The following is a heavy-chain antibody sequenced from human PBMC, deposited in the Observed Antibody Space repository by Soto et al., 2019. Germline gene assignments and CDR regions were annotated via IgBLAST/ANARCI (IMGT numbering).Heavy chain of an antibody. Sequence: DVRLLEAGGGLKQPGWSLRLSCAASGFTFKESAMNWVRQAPGKGLEWVASISDTGASTWYAESVRGRLSISRDNSTNTLYLQMNSLRGEDTAVYYCSKGRGSGWARYFDNLGQGTLVTVSS. V-gene: IGHV3-23*01. CDR1: GFTFKESA. CDR3: SKGRGSGWARYFDN. J-gene: IGHJ4*02. D-gene: IGHD6-19*01. CDR2: ISDTGAST.